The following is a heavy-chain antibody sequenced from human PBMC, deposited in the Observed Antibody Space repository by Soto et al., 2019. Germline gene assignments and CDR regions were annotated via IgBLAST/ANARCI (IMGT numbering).Heavy chain of an antibody. CDR2: INPNSGGT. J-gene: IGHJ4*02. Sequence: QVQLVQSGAEVKKPGASVKVSCKASGYTFTGYYMHWVRQAPGQGLEWMGWINPNSGGTNYAQKVKGWVTMTRDTSISTAYMGLSRLRSDDTAVYYCARGGMATSLYYYFDYWGQGTLVTVSS. CDR3: ARGGMATSLYYYFDY. V-gene: IGHV1-2*04. D-gene: IGHD1-26*01. CDR1: GYTFTGYY.